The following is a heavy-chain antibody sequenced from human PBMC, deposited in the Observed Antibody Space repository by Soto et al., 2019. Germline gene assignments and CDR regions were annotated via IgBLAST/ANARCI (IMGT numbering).Heavy chain of an antibody. CDR3: AKGSGWYPHFDY. CDR2: ISGSGGTT. CDR1: GFTFSSYA. Sequence: GGSLRLSCAASGFTFSSYAVTWVRHAPGKVLDWVSTISGSGGTTSYADSVEGRFAISRENSKNTLYLQMNSLRAEETAVYYCAKGSGWYPHFDYWGQGTLVTVSS. J-gene: IGHJ4*02. V-gene: IGHV3-23*01. D-gene: IGHD6-19*01.